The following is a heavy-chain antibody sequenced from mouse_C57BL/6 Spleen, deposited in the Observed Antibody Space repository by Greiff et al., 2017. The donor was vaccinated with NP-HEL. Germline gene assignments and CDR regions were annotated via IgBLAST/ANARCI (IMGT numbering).Heavy chain of an antibody. CDR1: GFTFSDYG. V-gene: IGHV5-17*01. CDR2: ISSGSSTI. D-gene: IGHD2-4*01. Sequence: EVMLVESGGGLVKPGGSLKLSCAASGFTFSDYGMHWVRQAPEKGLEWVAYISSGSSTIYYADTVKGRFTISRDNAKNTLFLQMTSLRSEDTAMYYSARWYDYDGYYAMDYWGQGTSVTVSS. J-gene: IGHJ4*01. CDR3: ARWYDYDGYYAMDY.